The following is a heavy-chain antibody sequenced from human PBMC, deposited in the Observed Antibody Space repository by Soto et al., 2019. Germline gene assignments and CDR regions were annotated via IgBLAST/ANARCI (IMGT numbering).Heavy chain of an antibody. V-gene: IGHV3-21*01. J-gene: IGHJ4*02. CDR1: GLTFSSYS. CDR2: ISSSSSYI. Sequence: GGSLRLSCAAYGLTFSSYSMNWVRQAPGKGLEWVSSISSSSSYIYYADSVQGRFSISRDNAKNSLYRQMISVRAEDTDVYCWARDFSRLRYWGQGTLVTVSS. CDR3: ARDFSRLRY. D-gene: IGHD3-3*01.